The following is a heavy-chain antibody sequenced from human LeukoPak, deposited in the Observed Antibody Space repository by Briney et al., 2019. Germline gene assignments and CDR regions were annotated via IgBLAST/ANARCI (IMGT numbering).Heavy chain of an antibody. CDR3: AKSTSTHITVAGGFDC. CDR2: ISYDGSNK. CDR1: GFTFSSYA. D-gene: IGHD6-19*01. J-gene: IGHJ4*02. Sequence: GRSLRLSCAASGFTFSSYAMHWVRQAPGKGLEWVTVISYDGSNKYYSDSVKGRFTISRDNSKNTLYLQMNSLRGEDTAVYFCAKSTSTHITVAGGFDCWGQGTQVTVSS. V-gene: IGHV3-30*18.